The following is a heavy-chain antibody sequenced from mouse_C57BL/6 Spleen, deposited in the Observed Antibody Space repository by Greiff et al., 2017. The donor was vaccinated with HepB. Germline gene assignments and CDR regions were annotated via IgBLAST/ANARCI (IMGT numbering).Heavy chain of an antibody. Sequence: VQLQQPGAELVKPGASVKLSCKASGYTFTSYWMHWVKQRPGQGLEWIGMIHPNSGSTNYNEKFKSKATLTVDKSSSTAYMQLSSLTSEDSAVYYCAREGDDYYGSSPYWYFDVWGTGTTVTVSS. CDR2: IHPNSGST. J-gene: IGHJ1*03. D-gene: IGHD1-1*01. CDR1: GYTFTSYW. CDR3: AREGDDYYGSSPYWYFDV. V-gene: IGHV1-64*01.